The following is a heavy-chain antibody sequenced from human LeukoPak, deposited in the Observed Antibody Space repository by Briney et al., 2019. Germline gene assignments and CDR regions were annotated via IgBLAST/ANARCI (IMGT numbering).Heavy chain of an antibody. Sequence: GGSLRLSCAASGFTFSSYAMHWVRQAPGKGLEWVAVISYDGSNKYYADSVKGRFTISRDNSKNTLYLQMNSLRAEDTAVNYCASGDSYYDFWSGYYNPHFDYWGQGTLVTVSS. V-gene: IGHV3-30-3*01. D-gene: IGHD3-3*01. J-gene: IGHJ4*02. CDR2: ISYDGSNK. CDR1: GFTFSSYA. CDR3: ASGDSYYDFWSGYYNPHFDY.